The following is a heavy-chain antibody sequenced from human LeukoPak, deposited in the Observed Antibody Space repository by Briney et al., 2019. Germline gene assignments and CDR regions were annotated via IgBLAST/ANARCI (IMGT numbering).Heavy chain of an antibody. J-gene: IGHJ4*02. CDR1: GGSISSYY. Sequence: SETLSLTCTVSGGSISSYYWSWIRQPPGKGLEWIGYIYYSGSTNYNPSLKSRVTISVDTSKNQFSLKLSSVTAADTAVYYCARVRYSSRRPYYFDYWGQGTLVTVSS. D-gene: IGHD6-13*01. CDR2: IYYSGST. CDR3: ARVRYSSRRPYYFDY. V-gene: IGHV4-59*01.